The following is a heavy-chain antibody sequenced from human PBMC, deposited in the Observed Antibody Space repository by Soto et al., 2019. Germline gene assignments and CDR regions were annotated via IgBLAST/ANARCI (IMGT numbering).Heavy chain of an antibody. J-gene: IGHJ5*02. CDR1: GDSLSSGLYY. CDR3: ARGYSSSWYNWFDP. Sequence: LSLTCAVSGDSLSSGLYYWTWIRQPPGKGLEWIGYISHLGSSKYNPSLNSRATISLDTSKSQFSLKLSSVTAADTAVYYCARGYSSSWYNWFDPWGQGTLVTVSS. CDR2: ISHLGSS. D-gene: IGHD6-13*01. V-gene: IGHV4-61*01.